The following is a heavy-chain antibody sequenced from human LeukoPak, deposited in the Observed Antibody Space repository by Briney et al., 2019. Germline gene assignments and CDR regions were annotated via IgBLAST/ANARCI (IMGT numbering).Heavy chain of an antibody. CDR1: GGYISTDY. J-gene: IGHJ4*02. Sequence: SETLSLTCTVSGGYISTDYWSWIRQPPGKGLEWIGYVYYTGSTKYNPSLKSRVTISVDTSKNQFSLKLGSVTAADTAVFYCARSQGKNDWSYFDSWGQGTLVTVSS. CDR3: ARSQGKNDWSYFDS. D-gene: IGHD3-9*01. V-gene: IGHV4-59*01. CDR2: VYYTGST.